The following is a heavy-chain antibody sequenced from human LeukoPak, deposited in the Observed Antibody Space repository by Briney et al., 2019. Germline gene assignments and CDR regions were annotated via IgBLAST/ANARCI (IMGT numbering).Heavy chain of an antibody. CDR1: GFTFSSYS. V-gene: IGHV3-23*01. D-gene: IGHD1-26*01. CDR2: ISGSDAGT. Sequence: GGSLRLSCAASGFTFSSYSMSWVRQAPGKGLEWVSAISGSDAGTYYADSVKGRFTISRDNSKNTLYLQMNSLRAEDAAVYYCARSGRGGAFDIWGQGTMVTVSS. J-gene: IGHJ3*02. CDR3: ARSGRGGAFDI.